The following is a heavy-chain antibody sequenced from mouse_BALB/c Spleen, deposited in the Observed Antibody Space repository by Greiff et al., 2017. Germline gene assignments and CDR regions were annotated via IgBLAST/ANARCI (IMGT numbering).Heavy chain of an antibody. V-gene: IGHV1-87*01. J-gene: IGHJ4*01. Sequence: QVQLQQSGAELARPGASVKLSCKASGYTFTSYWMQWVKQRPGQGLEWIGAIYPGDGDTRYTQKFKGKATLTADKSSSTAYMQLSSLASEDSAVYYCARSPYGPMDYWGQGTSVTVSS. CDR3: ARSPYGPMDY. CDR1: GYTFTSYW. D-gene: IGHD1-2*01. CDR2: IYPGDGDT.